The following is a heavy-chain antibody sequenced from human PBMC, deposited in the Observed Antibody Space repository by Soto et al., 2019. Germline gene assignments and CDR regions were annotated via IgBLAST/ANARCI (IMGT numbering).Heavy chain of an antibody. Sequence: QVQLVQSGAEVKKPGASVKVSCKASGYTFTSYYISWVRQAPGQGLEWMGWISAYNGNTNYAQKLQGRVTMTTDTSTNTAYRQLRSLRSDDRAVYYCARHLPPVDSWDQATLITVSS. J-gene: IGHJ5*01. CDR1: GYTFTSYY. CDR3: ARHLPPVDS. V-gene: IGHV1-18*01. CDR2: ISAYNGNT.